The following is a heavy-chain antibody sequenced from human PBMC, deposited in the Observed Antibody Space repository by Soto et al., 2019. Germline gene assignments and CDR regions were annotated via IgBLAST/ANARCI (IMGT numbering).Heavy chain of an antibody. J-gene: IGHJ5*02. CDR1: GGTFSSYA. CDR2: IIPICGTA. V-gene: IGHV1-69*13. Sequence: SVKVSCKASGGTFSSYAISWVRQAPGQGLEWMGGIIPICGTANYAQKFQGRVTMTWDESTSTAYMELSRLRSDDTAVYYCARARGGTTGTTFGRNWFDPWGQGTLVTVSS. D-gene: IGHD1-7*01. CDR3: ARARGGTTGTTFGRNWFDP.